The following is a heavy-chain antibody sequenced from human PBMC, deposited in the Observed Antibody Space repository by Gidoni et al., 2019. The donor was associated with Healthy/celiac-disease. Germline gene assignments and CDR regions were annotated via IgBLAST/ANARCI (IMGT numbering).Heavy chain of an antibody. CDR1: GFTFSSYS. Sequence: EVQLVESGGGLVKPGGSLRLSCAASGFTFSSYSMNWVRQAPGKGLEWVSSISSSSSYIYYADSVKGRFTISRDNAKNSLYLQMNSLRAEDTAVYYCARDQKVYDFWSGPIPATLYYFDYWGQGTLVTVSS. J-gene: IGHJ4*02. V-gene: IGHV3-21*01. CDR3: ARDQKVYDFWSGPIPATLYYFDY. CDR2: ISSSSSYI. D-gene: IGHD3-3*01.